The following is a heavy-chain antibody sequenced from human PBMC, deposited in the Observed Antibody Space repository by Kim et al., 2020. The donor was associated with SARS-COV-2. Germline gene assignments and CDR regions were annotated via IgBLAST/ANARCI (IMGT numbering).Heavy chain of an antibody. D-gene: IGHD5-12*01. CDR3: AREWATTTEGFDY. V-gene: IGHV3-30*01. J-gene: IGHJ4*02. Sequence: YADSVKGRFTISRDNSKNTLYLQMNSLRAEDTAVYYCAREWATTTEGFDYWGQGTLVTVSS.